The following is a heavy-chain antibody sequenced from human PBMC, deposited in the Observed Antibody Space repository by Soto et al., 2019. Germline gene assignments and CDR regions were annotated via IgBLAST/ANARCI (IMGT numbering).Heavy chain of an antibody. CDR3: ASAYCNPDVCDPPGH. D-gene: IGHD4-4*01. J-gene: IGHJ1*01. V-gene: IGHV4-39*01. CDR1: GDSISTSSYY. Sequence: SETLSLTCTVSGDSISTSSYYRAWIRQPPGKGLEWIGNIFYRGSSCYSSSLKSRVTISVDTSKNQFSLKLTSVTAADTAIYFCASAYCNPDVCDPPGHWSQG. CDR2: IFYRGSS.